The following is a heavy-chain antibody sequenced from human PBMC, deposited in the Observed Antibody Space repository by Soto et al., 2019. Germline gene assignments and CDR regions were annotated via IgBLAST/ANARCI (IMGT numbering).Heavy chain of an antibody. CDR3: ARSIVVVTATLQEWHFQH. CDR2: IIPILGIA. D-gene: IGHD2-21*02. J-gene: IGHJ1*01. CDR1: GGTFSSYT. V-gene: IGHV1-69*02. Sequence: QVQLVQSGAEVKQPGSSVQVSCKASGGTFSSYTISWVRQAPGQGLEWMGRIIPILGIANYAQKFQGRVTITADKSTSTAYMELSSLRSEDTAVYYCARSIVVVTATLQEWHFQHGGQGPLVSVSS.